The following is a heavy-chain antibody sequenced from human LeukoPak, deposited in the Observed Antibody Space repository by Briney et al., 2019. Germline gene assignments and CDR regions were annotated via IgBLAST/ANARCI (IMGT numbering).Heavy chain of an antibody. CDR2: INPDSGDT. J-gene: IGHJ4*02. D-gene: IGHD6-13*01. V-gene: IGHV1-2*02. Sequence: GASVKVSCKASGYTFTGHYIHWVRQAPGQGLEWMGYINPDSGDTNYAQKFQGRVTLTGDTSITTTYMDLSSLRSDDTAVYYCARDSSRSTWYGGSSDWGQGTLVIVSS. CDR1: GYTFTGHY. CDR3: ARDSSRSTWYGGSSD.